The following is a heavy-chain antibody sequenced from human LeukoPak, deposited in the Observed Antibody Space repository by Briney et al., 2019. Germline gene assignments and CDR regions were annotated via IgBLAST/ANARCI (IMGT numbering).Heavy chain of an antibody. CDR3: ARLTPKRNYGMDV. V-gene: IGHV4-34*01. CDR2: INHSGST. Sequence: PSETLSLTCAVYGGSFSGYYWSWIRQPPGKGLEWIGEINHSGSTNYNPSLKSRVTISVDTSKNQFSLKLSSVTAADTAVYYCARLTPKRNYGMDVWGQGPTVTVSS. CDR1: GGSFSGYY. J-gene: IGHJ6*02.